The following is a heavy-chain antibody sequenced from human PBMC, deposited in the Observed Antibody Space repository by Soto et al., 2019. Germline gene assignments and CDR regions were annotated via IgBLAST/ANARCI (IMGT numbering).Heavy chain of an antibody. CDR3: ARHMGFASSWSPLDY. D-gene: IGHD6-13*01. CDR1: GDSIISNYY. CDR2: IYYSGST. V-gene: IGHV4-39*01. Sequence: SETLSLTCSVSGDSIISNYYWGWVRQSPGKGLEWIASIYYSGSTYYNMSLKSRVTISVDTSKNQFSLNLNSVTATDTAVYYCARHMGFASSWSPLDYWAQGALVTVSS. J-gene: IGHJ4*02.